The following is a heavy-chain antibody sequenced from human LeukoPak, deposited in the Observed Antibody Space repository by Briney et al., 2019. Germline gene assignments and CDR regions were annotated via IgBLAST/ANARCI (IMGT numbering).Heavy chain of an antibody. CDR1: GGTFSSYA. J-gene: IGHJ6*03. D-gene: IGHD1-1*01. V-gene: IGHV1-69*05. CDR2: IIPIFGTA. CDR3: ARGKWNRPGYMDV. Sequence: SVKVSCKASGGTFSSYAVSWVRQAPGQGLEWMGGIIPIFGTANYAQNFQGRVTITTDESTTTAYMRLSSLRSEDTAVYYCARGKWNRPGYMDVWGKGTTVTVSS.